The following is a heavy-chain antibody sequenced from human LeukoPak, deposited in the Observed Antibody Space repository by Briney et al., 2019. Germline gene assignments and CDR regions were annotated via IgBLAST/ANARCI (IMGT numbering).Heavy chain of an antibody. J-gene: IGHJ3*02. CDR1: GFTFSSYS. Sequence: PGGSLRLSCAASGFTFSSYSMNWVRQAPGKGLEWVSSISSSSSYIYYADSVKGRFTISRDNAKNSLYLQMNSLRAEDTAVYYCASVAAAGTIADAFDIWGQGTMVTVSS. D-gene: IGHD6-13*01. V-gene: IGHV3-21*01. CDR2: ISSSSSYI. CDR3: ASVAAAGTIADAFDI.